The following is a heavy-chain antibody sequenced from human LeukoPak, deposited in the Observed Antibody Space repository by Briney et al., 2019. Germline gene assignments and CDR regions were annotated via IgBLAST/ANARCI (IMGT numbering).Heavy chain of an antibody. CDR2: IKKDGSDK. CDR3: ARVQSGTYVHDY. CDR1: GFTFSTYW. V-gene: IGHV3-7*01. J-gene: IGHJ4*02. Sequence: GGSLRLSCAASGFTFSTYWMTWVRQAPGKGLEWVANIKKDGSDKYYVDSVRGRFTISRDNAKHSLYLQMNSLRAEDTAVYYCARVQSGTYVHDYWGQGTLVTVSS. D-gene: IGHD1-26*01.